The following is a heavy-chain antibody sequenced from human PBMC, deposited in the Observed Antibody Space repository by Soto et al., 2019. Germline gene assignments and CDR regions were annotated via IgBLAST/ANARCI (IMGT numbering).Heavy chain of an antibody. V-gene: IGHV1-18*04. CDR3: ACGSNGCRGYSDY. J-gene: IGHJ4*02. D-gene: IGHD3-22*01. Sequence: ASVKVSCKASGYTFTSYGISWVRQAPGQGLEWMGWISAYNGNTNYAQKLQGRVTTTTDTSTSTAYMELRRLRSDDTAVYYCACGSNGCRGYSDYWGQGTLVTVSS. CDR1: GYTFTSYG. CDR2: ISAYNGNT.